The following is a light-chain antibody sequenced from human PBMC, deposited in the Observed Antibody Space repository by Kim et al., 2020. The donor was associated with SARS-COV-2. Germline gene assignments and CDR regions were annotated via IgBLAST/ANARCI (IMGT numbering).Light chain of an antibody. J-gene: IGKJ4*01. CDR1: QSVSSY. Sequence: SPGERATLSCRASQSVSSYLAWYQQNPGRAPRLLIYDASNRATGIPARFSGSGSGTDFTLTISSLEPEDFAVYYCQQRSNWPPLTFGGGTKVDIK. V-gene: IGKV3-11*01. CDR2: DAS. CDR3: QQRSNWPPLT.